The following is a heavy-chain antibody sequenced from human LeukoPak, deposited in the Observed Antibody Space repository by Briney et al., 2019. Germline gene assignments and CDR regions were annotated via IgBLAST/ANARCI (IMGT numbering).Heavy chain of an antibody. J-gene: IGHJ3*02. CDR3: ARDHLSGIRYFDWLPTLHAFDI. Sequence: GGSLRLSCAASGFTFSSYGMHWVRQAPGKGLEWVSYISSSSSTIYYADSVKGRFTISRDNAKNSLYLQMNSLRAEDTAVYYCARDHLSGIRYFDWLPTLHAFDIWGQGTMVTVSS. CDR2: ISSSSSTI. D-gene: IGHD3-9*01. CDR1: GFTFSSYG. V-gene: IGHV3-48*01.